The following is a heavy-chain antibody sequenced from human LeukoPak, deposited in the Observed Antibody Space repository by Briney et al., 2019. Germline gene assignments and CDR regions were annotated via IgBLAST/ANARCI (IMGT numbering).Heavy chain of an antibody. V-gene: IGHV4-39*01. D-gene: IGHD4-11*01. CDR1: GGSISSSSYY. Sequence: SETLSLTCIVSGGSISSSSYYWGWIRQPPGKGLEWIGTIYYSGSTYYNPSLKSRVTISVDTSKNQFSLKLRSVTAADTAVYYCARHASTITPSHMDVWGKGTTVTVSS. CDR2: IYYSGST. CDR3: ARHASTITPSHMDV. J-gene: IGHJ6*03.